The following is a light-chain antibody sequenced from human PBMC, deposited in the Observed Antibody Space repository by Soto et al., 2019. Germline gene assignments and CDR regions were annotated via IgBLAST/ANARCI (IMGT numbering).Light chain of an antibody. V-gene: IGLV2-11*01. CDR3: CSYAGSNTLV. CDR2: DVS. J-gene: IGLJ2*01. CDR1: SSDVGAYNH. Sequence: QSALTQPRSVSGSPGQSVTLSCTGTSSDVGAYNHVSWYQQHPGKAPKLMIYDVSKRPSGVPDRFSGSKSGNTASLTISGLQAEDEADYHCCSYAGSNTLVFGGGTKLTVL.